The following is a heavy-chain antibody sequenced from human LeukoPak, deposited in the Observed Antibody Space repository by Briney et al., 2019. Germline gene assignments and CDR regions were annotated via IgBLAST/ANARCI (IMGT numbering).Heavy chain of an antibody. D-gene: IGHD3-10*01. J-gene: IGHJ4*02. Sequence: GESLKISCKGSGYSFTSYWTGWVRQMPGKGLEWRGIIYPGDSDTRYSPSFQGQVTISADKSISTAYLQWSSLKASDTAMYYCARRQSITMVRGVIITGYYFDYWGQGTLVTVSS. CDR1: GYSFTSYW. CDR3: ARRQSITMVRGVIITGYYFDY. V-gene: IGHV5-51*01. CDR2: IYPGDSDT.